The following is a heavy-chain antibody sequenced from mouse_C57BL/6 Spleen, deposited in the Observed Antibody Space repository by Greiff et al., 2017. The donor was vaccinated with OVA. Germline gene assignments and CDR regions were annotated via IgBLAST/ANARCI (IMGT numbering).Heavy chain of an antibody. CDR2: IDPENGDT. CDR1: GFNIKDDY. Sequence: EVQLQQSGAELVRPGASVKLSCTASGFNIKDDYMHWVKQRPEQGLEWIGWIDPENGDTEYASKFQGKATITADTSSNTAYLQLSSLTSEDTAVYYCTREPAWFAYWGQGTLVTVSA. CDR3: TREPAWFAY. V-gene: IGHV14-4*01. J-gene: IGHJ3*01.